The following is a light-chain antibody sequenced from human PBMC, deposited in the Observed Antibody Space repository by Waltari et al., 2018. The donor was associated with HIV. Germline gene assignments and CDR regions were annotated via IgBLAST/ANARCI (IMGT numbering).Light chain of an antibody. CDR1: QTIRSY. CDR3: QQSYSTPWT. CDR2: AAS. V-gene: IGKV1-39*01. J-gene: IGKJ1*01. Sequence: DIQMNQSPSSLSASVGDRVTITCRASQTIRSYLNWYQQKPENAPKLLIYAASSLQSGVPSRFSGSGSGTDFTLTISSLQPEDFATYDCQQSYSTPWTFGQGTKVEIK.